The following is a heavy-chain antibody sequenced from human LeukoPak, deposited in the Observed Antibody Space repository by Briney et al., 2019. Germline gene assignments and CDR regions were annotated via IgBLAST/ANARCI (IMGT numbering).Heavy chain of an antibody. CDR2: INHSGST. V-gene: IGHV4-34*01. CDR1: GGSFSGYY. CDR3: TRGLRLGYCSGGSRYYWFDP. Sequence: SETLSLTCAVYGGSFSGYYWSWIRQPPGKGLEWIGEINHSGSTNYNPSLQSRVTISADTSKNQFSLNLRSVIAADTAVYYCTRGLRLGYCSGGSRYYWFDPWGQGTRVTVSS. J-gene: IGHJ5*02. D-gene: IGHD2-15*01.